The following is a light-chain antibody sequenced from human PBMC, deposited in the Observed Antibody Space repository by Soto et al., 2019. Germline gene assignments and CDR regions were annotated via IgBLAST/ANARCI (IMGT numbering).Light chain of an antibody. CDR3: QSYDISLNNYL. J-gene: IGLJ1*01. CDR1: TSNIGAPYD. CDR2: GDN. Sequence: QPGLTQPPSVSGAPGQRVSISCTGSTSNIGAPYDVHWYQHLPVAAPKLLIYGDNNPPSGVPDRFSGSKSGTSASLAITSLQAEDEADYYCQSYDISLNNYLFGPGSQVTV. V-gene: IGLV1-40*01.